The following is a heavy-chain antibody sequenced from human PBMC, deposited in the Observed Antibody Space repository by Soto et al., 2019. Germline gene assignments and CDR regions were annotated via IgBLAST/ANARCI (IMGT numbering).Heavy chain of an antibody. CDR3: ARSRSGAVADSFDF. V-gene: IGHV3-30*04. J-gene: IGHJ4*02. Sequence: PGGSLRLSCAASGFSFSRHAIHWGRQAPGKGLEWVAVISKDGSHKYYLDSVKGRFTISRDNSKNILYLQMNSLRDEDTAVYYCARSRSGAVADSFDFWGQGTLVTVSS. CDR2: ISKDGSHK. D-gene: IGHD3-10*01. CDR1: GFSFSRHA.